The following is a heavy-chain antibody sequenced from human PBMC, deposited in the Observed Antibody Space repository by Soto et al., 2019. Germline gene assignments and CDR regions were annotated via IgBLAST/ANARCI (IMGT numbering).Heavy chain of an antibody. V-gene: IGHV4-30-4*01. J-gene: IGHJ5*02. CDR3: AEGNKMGNWFDP. CDR2: IYYSGST. D-gene: IGHD2-8*01. CDR1: GGSISSGDYY. Sequence: SETLSLTCTVSGGSISSGDYYWSWIRQPPGKGLEWIGYIYYSGSTYYNPSLKSRVTISVDTSKNQFSLKLSSVTAADTAVYYCAEGNKMGNWFDPRAQRTLVTVSS.